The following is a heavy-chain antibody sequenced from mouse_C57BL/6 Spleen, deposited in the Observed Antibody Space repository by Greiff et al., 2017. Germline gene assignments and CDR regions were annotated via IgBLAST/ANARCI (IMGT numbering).Heavy chain of an antibody. J-gene: IGHJ1*03. CDR3: ARMDLLWLQWYFDV. D-gene: IGHD2-2*01. Sequence: ESGPGLVKPSQSLSLTCSVTGYSITSGYYWNWIRQFPGNKLEWMGYISYDGSNNYNPSLKNRISITRDTSKNQFFLKLNSVTTEDTATYYCARMDLLWLQWYFDVWGTGTTVTVSS. CDR2: ISYDGSN. CDR1: GYSITSGYY. V-gene: IGHV3-6*01.